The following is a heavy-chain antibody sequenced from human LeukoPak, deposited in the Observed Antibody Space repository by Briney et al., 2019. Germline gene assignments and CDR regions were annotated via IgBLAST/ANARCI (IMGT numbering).Heavy chain of an antibody. D-gene: IGHD2-15*01. J-gene: IGHJ4*02. CDR1: GFTFSSYG. CDR2: IRYDGSNK. V-gene: IGHV3-30*02. Sequence: PGGSLRLSCAASGFTFSSYGMHWVRQAPGKGLEWVAFIRYDGSNKYYADSVEGRFTISRGNSKNTLYLQMNSLRAEDTAVYYCAKSFPLPARLGYCSGGSCPFDYWGQGTLVTVSS. CDR3: AKSFPLPARLGYCSGGSCPFDY.